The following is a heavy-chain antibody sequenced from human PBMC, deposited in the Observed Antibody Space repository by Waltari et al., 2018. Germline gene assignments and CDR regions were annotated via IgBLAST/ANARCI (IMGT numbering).Heavy chain of an antibody. CDR1: GYTFTSYS. Sequence: QVQLVQSGAEVKKPGASVKVSCKASGYTFTSYSMHWVRQAPGQGLEWMGIINPSGGSTSYAQEVQGRVTMTRDTYTSTVYMEQSSLRSEDTAVYYCARGPRGVVVAAGDYWGQGTLVTVSA. J-gene: IGHJ4*02. D-gene: IGHD2-15*01. CDR2: INPSGGST. V-gene: IGHV1-46*01. CDR3: ARGPRGVVVAAGDY.